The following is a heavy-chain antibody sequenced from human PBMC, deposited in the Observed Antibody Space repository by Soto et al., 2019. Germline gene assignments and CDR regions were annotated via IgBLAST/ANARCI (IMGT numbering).Heavy chain of an antibody. J-gene: IGHJ4*02. CDR1: GGSISPFY. Sequence: PSETLSLTCTVSGGSISPFYWSWVRQPPGKGLEWIGYLYYSGNTNYNPSPKSRVTISVDASKNQVSLRLTSVTAADTAVYYCARVGGVAARTFDYWGQGTVVTVS. D-gene: IGHD2-15*01. CDR2: LYYSGNT. V-gene: IGHV4-59*01. CDR3: ARVGGVAARTFDY.